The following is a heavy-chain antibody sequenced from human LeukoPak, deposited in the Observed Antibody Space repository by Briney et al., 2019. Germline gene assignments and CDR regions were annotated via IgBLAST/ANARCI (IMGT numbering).Heavy chain of an antibody. J-gene: IGHJ4*02. V-gene: IGHV1-2*02. Sequence: GASVKVSCKASGYTFTGYYMHWVRQAPGQGLEWMGWINPNSGGTNYAQKFQGRVTMTRDTSISTAYMELSRLRSDDTAVYYCARGSCSSSCYYFDYWGQGTLVTVSS. D-gene: IGHD6-13*01. CDR1: GYTFTGYY. CDR3: ARGSCSSSCYYFDY. CDR2: INPNSGGT.